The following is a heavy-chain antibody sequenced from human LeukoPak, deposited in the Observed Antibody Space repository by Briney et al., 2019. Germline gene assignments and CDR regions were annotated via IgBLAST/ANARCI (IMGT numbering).Heavy chain of an antibody. J-gene: IGHJ3*02. CDR1: GFTFSSYG. D-gene: IGHD3-10*01. V-gene: IGHV3-30*02. CDR2: IRYDGTNK. Sequence: PGGSLRLSCAASGFTFSSYGMHWVRQAPGKGLEWVAFIRYDGTNKYYADSVEGRFTISRDNSKNTLYLQMNSLRAEDTAVYYCATDLGTAHKTFDIWGQGTMVTVSS. CDR3: ATDLGTAHKTFDI.